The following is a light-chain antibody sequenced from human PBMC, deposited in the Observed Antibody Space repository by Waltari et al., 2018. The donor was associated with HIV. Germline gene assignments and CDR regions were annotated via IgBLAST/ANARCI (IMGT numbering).Light chain of an antibody. CDR3: QTWGAGIQEV. J-gene: IGLJ3*02. CDR1: SGPSNYA. V-gene: IGLV4-69*01. Sequence: QLVFTQSPSASASLGASVTLTCTLLSGPSNYAIAWHQQQPGKGPRYLMKLKRDGSHIKGDGIPDRFSGSSSGDERYLTISSLQSEDEADYYCQTWGAGIQEVFGGGTKLTVL. CDR2: LKRDGSH.